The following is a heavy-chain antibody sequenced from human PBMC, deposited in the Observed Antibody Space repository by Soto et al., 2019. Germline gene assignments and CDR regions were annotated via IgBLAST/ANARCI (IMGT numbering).Heavy chain of an antibody. V-gene: IGHV3-30*18. CDR1: GFTFIDYG. J-gene: IGHJ4*02. CDR3: AQAEDDSSANVGYFHY. D-gene: IGHD3-22*01. CDR2: ISYDGTTQ. Sequence: QVQLVESGGAVVQPVKSLRLSCAASGFTFIDYGMHWVRQAPGKVPEWLAVISYDGTTQHYADSVKCRFTISRDNFNNTLHLQIISLRGEDTAVYYCAQAEDDSSANVGYFHYCRQGPMVTVSS.